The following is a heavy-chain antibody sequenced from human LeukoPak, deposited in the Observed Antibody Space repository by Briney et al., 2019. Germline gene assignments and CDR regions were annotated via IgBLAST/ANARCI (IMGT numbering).Heavy chain of an antibody. CDR1: GFTFSDYY. V-gene: IGHV3-11*04. CDR2: ISSSGSTI. Sequence: GGSLRLSCAASGFTFSDYYMSWIRQAPGKGLEWVSYISSSGSTIYYADSVKGRFTISRDNAKNSLYLQMNSLRAEDTAVYYCCLRRGLLRYFDWLGYWGQGTLVTVSS. D-gene: IGHD3-9*01. CDR3: CLRRGLLRYFDWLGY. J-gene: IGHJ4*02.